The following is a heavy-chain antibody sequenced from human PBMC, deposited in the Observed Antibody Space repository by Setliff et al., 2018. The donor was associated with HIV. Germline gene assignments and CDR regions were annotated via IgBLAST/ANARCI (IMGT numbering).Heavy chain of an antibody. Sequence: PSETLSLTCTVSGDSMNDYYWTWIRQPAGKALEWIGRSNINEDTYFKPSLRSRVSMSIDTSKNQFSLKLSSVTAADTAVYFCARGRGSSSSWPIDYWGQGTLVTVSS. CDR3: ARGRGSSSSWPIDY. CDR1: GDSMNDYY. CDR2: SNINEDT. J-gene: IGHJ4*02. D-gene: IGHD6-13*01. V-gene: IGHV4-4*07.